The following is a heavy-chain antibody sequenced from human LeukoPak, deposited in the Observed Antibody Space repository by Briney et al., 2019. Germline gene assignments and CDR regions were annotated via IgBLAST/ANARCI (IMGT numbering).Heavy chain of an antibody. D-gene: IGHD3-10*01. CDR3: ARELITMVRGFDY. Sequence: ASVKVSCKASGCTFTSYDINWVRQATGQGLEWMGWMNPNSGNTGYAQKFQGRVTMTRDTSISTAYMELSRLRSDDTAVYYCARELITMVRGFDYWGQGTLVTVSS. V-gene: IGHV1-8*01. J-gene: IGHJ4*02. CDR1: GCTFTSYD. CDR2: MNPNSGNT.